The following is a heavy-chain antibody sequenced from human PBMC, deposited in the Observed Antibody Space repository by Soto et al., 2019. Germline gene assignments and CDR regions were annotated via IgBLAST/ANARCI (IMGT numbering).Heavy chain of an antibody. Sequence: QVQLEQSGAEVKKPGSSVRVSCKASGGPFSNDIITWVRQAPGQGLEWMGRIIPLLTTSTYAQKFQGRLTITADRSTGTAYMDLKHLTSADTAVYYCARDSPIGSTSSGYDAIDCWGQGPRITVSS. V-gene: IGHV1-69*08. D-gene: IGHD5-12*01. CDR2: IIPLLTTS. CDR1: GGPFSNDI. CDR3: ARDSPIGSTSSGYDAIDC. J-gene: IGHJ4*02.